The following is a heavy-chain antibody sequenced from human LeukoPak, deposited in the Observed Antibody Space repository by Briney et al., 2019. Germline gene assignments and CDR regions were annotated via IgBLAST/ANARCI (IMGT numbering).Heavy chain of an antibody. CDR2: ISGSGGST. CDR1: GFSSYA. CDR3: AKVAPAGYYFDY. V-gene: IGHV3-23*01. J-gene: IGHJ4*02. D-gene: IGHD2-2*01. Sequence: PGGSLRLSCAASGFSSYAMSWVRQAPGKGLEWVSAISGSGGSTYYADSVKGRFTISRDNSKNTLYLQMNSLRAEDTAVYYCAKVAPAGYYFDYWGQGTLVTVSS.